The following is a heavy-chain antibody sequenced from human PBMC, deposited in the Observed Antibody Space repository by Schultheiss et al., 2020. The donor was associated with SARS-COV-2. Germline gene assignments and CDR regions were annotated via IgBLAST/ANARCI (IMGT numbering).Heavy chain of an antibody. J-gene: IGHJ4*02. CDR2: ISGSGGST. CDR3: ARDRRGSSSSTRGDY. V-gene: IGHV3-23*01. CDR1: GFTFSSYA. D-gene: IGHD6-6*01. Sequence: GGSLRLSCAASGFTFSSYAMSWVRQAPGKGLEWVSAISGSGGSTYYADSVKGRFTISRDNSKNTLYLQMNSLRAEDTAVYYCARDRRGSSSSTRGDYWGQGTLVTVSS.